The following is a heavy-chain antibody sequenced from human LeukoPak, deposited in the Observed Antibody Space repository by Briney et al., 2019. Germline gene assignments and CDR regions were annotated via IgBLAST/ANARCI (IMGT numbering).Heavy chain of an antibody. J-gene: IGHJ4*02. CDR1: GFTFSSYG. V-gene: IGHV3-30*18. D-gene: IGHD3-9*01. CDR2: ISYDGSNK. CDR3: AKDPSLDILTGYVDY. Sequence: PGRSLRLSCAASGFTFSSYGMHWVRQAPGKGLEWVAVISYDGSNKYYADSVKGRFTISRANSKNTLYLQMDSLRAEDTAVYYCAKDPSLDILTGYVDYWGQGTLVTVSS.